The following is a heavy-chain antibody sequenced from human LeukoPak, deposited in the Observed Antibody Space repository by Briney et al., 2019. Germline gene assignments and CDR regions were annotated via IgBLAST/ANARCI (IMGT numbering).Heavy chain of an antibody. Sequence: GGSLRLSCAASGFIFSSYAMSWVRQAPGKGLEWVSAISGSGGNTYYADSVKGRFTISRDSSKNTLYLQMNSLRPEDTAVYYCAREGSSWYLDWFDPWGQGTLVTVSS. CDR3: AREGSSWYLDWFDP. D-gene: IGHD6-13*01. J-gene: IGHJ5*02. V-gene: IGHV3-23*01. CDR2: ISGSGGNT. CDR1: GFIFSSYA.